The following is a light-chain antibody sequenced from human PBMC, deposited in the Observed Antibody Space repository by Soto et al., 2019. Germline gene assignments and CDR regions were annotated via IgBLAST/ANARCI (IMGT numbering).Light chain of an antibody. CDR3: QQLNSYPRT. CDR2: AAS. J-gene: IGKJ1*01. V-gene: IGKV1-9*01. Sequence: IQLTQSPSSLSASVGDRVTITCRASQGISSYLAWYQQKPGKAPKLLIYAASTLQSGVPSRFSGSGSRTDFTPTSSSLQPEDFATYSCQQLNSYPRTFGQGTKVEIK. CDR1: QGISSY.